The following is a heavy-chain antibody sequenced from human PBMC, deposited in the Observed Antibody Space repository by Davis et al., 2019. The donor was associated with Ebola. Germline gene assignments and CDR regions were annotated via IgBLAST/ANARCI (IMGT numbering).Heavy chain of an antibody. CDR2: INHSGST. V-gene: IGHV4-34*01. CDR3: ARDGYDYGGARDGGPHNWFDP. Sequence: PSETLSLTCAVYGGSFSGYYWSWIRQPPGKGLEWIGEINHSGSTNYNPSLKSRVTISVDTSKNQFSLKLSSVTAADTAVYYCARDGYDYGGARDGGPHNWFDPWGQGTLVTVSS. J-gene: IGHJ5*02. D-gene: IGHD4-23*01. CDR1: GGSFSGYY.